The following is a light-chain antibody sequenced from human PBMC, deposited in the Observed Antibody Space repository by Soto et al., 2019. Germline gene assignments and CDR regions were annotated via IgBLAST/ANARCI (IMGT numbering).Light chain of an antibody. V-gene: IGLV1-44*01. CDR2: SNN. Sequence: QAVVTQPPSASGTPGQRVTMSCSGSSSNIGSNTVNWYQQLPGTAPKLLIYSNNQRSSGVPDRFSGSKSGTSASLAISWLLSEDEADYYCSTWDDSLSALVVFGGGTKLTVL. CDR3: STWDDSLSALVV. CDR1: SSNIGSNT. J-gene: IGLJ2*01.